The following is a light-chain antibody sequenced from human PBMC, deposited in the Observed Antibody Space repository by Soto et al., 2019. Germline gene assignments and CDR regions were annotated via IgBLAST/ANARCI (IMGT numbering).Light chain of an antibody. J-gene: IGKJ2*01. CDR2: DAS. CDR3: QQYGSSPYT. Sequence: EIVMTQSPATLSVSPGERATLSCRASQSVNNNLAWYQQKPGQAPRLLIFDASTGATGIPDRFSGSGSGTDFTLTISRLEPDDFAVYYCQQYGSSPYTFGQGTKLEIK. CDR1: QSVNNN. V-gene: IGKV3-20*01.